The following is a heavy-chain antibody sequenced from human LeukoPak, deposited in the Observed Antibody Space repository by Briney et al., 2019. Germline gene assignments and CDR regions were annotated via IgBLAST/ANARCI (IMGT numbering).Heavy chain of an antibody. CDR3: ARMEGYGYSGHTEY. CDR1: GGSISSYY. D-gene: IGHD5-18*01. Sequence: PSETLSLTCTVSGGSISSYYWNWIRQSPGKGLEWIGYIHYSGSTNYDPSLKSRVTISVDTSKNQFSLNLSSLTAADTAVHYCARMEGYGYSGHTEYWGQGTLVTVSS. J-gene: IGHJ4*02. V-gene: IGHV4-59*01. CDR2: IHYSGST.